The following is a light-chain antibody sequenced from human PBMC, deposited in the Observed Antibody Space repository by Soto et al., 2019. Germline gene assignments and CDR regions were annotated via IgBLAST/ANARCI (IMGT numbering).Light chain of an antibody. CDR3: QQYTNWPPIT. CDR2: GAS. V-gene: IGKV3-15*01. CDR1: QSVSSN. J-gene: IGKJ5*01. Sequence: EIVMTQSPATLSVSPGHSGTLSCRASQSVSSNLAWYQQKPGQAPTLLLYGASTRATGIPARFSGGGCGTEFTLPISSLQSEDFAVYYCQQYTNWPPITFGQGTRLEIK.